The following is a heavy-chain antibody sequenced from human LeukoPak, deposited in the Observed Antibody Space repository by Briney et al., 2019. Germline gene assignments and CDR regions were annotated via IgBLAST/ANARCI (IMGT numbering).Heavy chain of an antibody. CDR1: GDSINNGIYY. Sequence: SETLSLTCTVSGDSINNGIYYWNWIRQPPGKGLEWIGYIYYSGSAYYNPSLRSRVTISVDTSKNQFSLKLSSVTAADTAVYYCARGKILWFGEFPYPHAFDIWGQGTMVTVSS. CDR2: IYYSGSA. D-gene: IGHD3-10*01. CDR3: ARGKILWFGEFPYPHAFDI. V-gene: IGHV4-30-4*01. J-gene: IGHJ3*02.